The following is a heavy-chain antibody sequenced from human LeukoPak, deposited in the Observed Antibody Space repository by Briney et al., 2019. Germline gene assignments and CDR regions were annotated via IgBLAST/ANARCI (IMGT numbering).Heavy chain of an antibody. CDR2: IYYSGST. CDR1: GGSISSSSYY. V-gene: IGHV4-39*07. Sequence: SETLSLTCTCSGGSISSSSYYWGWIRQPPGKGLEWIGSIYYSGSTYYNPSLKSRVTISVDTSKNHLSLNLSSVTAADTAVYYCARFDWLKHFDSWGLGTLVTVSS. D-gene: IGHD3-9*01. J-gene: IGHJ4*02. CDR3: ARFDWLKHFDS.